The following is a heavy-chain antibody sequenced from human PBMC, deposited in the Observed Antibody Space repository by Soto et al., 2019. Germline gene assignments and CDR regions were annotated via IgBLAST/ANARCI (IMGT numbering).Heavy chain of an antibody. Sequence: QSGGSLRLSCAASGFTFSSYAMSWVRQAPGKGLEWVSAISGSGGSTYYADSVKGRFTISRDNSKNTLYLQMNSLRAEDTAVYYCAKLFGVVTRARYYYYYGMDVWGQGTTVTVSS. CDR3: AKLFGVVTRARYYYYYGMDV. J-gene: IGHJ6*02. D-gene: IGHD3-3*01. CDR1: GFTFSSYA. V-gene: IGHV3-23*01. CDR2: ISGSGGST.